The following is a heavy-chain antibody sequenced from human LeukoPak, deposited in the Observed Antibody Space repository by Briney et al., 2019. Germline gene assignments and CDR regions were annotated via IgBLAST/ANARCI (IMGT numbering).Heavy chain of an antibody. J-gene: IGHJ4*02. V-gene: IGHV3-66*01. CDR2: IYSGGST. CDR1: GFTVSSNY. Sequence: GESLRLSCAASGFTVSSNYMSWVRQAPGKGLEWVSVIYSGGSTYYADSVKGRFTISRDNSKNTLYLQMNSLRAEDTAVYYCARDSGMVDYHYWGQGTLVTVSS. CDR3: ARDSGMVDYHY. D-gene: IGHD2-8*01.